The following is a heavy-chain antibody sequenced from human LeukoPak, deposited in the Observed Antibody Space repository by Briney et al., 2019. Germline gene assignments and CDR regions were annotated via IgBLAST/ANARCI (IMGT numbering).Heavy chain of an antibody. D-gene: IGHD3-22*01. CDR2: ISSNSHYI. CDR1: GFTLSSYG. V-gene: IGHV3-21*01. CDR3: ARAPSGYYGPFDY. Sequence: GGSLRLSCAASGFTLSSYGMNWVRQAPGKGLEWVSSISSNSHYIYYADSVKGRFTISRDNAKNSLYLQMNSLRAEDTAVYYCARAPSGYYGPFDYWGQGTLVTVSS. J-gene: IGHJ4*02.